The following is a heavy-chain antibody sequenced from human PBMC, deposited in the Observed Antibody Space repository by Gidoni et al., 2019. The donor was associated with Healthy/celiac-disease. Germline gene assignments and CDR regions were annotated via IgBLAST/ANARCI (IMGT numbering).Heavy chain of an antibody. CDR1: GFSLRTSGVG. Sequence: QITLKESGPTLVKPTQTLTLTCTFSGFSLRTSGVGVGWIRQPPGKALEWLALIYWDDDKRYSPSLKSRLTITKDTSKNQVVLTMTNMDPVDTATYYCAHWGRTGGRRWIDYWGQGTLVTVSS. D-gene: IGHD3-16*01. J-gene: IGHJ4*02. CDR2: IYWDDDK. V-gene: IGHV2-5*02. CDR3: AHWGRTGGRRWIDY.